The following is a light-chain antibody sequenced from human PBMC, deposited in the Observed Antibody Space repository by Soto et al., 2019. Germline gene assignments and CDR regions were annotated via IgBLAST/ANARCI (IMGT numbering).Light chain of an antibody. Sequence: QSALTQPASVSGSPGQSITISCTGTSSDVGGYNYVSWYQQHPGKAPKLMIYDVSNRPSGVSNRFSGSKSGNTASLTISGLQAEDEADYYCSSYTSSSPGFGGGPKLTVL. J-gene: IGLJ3*02. V-gene: IGLV2-14*01. CDR1: SSDVGGYNY. CDR3: SSYTSSSPG. CDR2: DVS.